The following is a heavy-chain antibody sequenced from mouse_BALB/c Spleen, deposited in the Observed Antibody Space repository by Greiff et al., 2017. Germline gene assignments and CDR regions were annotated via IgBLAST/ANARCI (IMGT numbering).Heavy chain of an antibody. D-gene: IGHD2-2*01. V-gene: IGHV1-9*01. CDR2: ILPGSGST. CDR3: ARYGYDNAMDY. J-gene: IGHJ4*01. CDR1: GYPFSSFW. Sequence: VQLQQSGAELMKPGASVKISCKATGYPFSSFWIEWVKQRPGHGLEWIGEILPGSGSTNYNEKFKGKATFTADTSSNTAYMQLSSLTSEDSAVYYCARYGYDNAMDYWGQGTSVTVSS.